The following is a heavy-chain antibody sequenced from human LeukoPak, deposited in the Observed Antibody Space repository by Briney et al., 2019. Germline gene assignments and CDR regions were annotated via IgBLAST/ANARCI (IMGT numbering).Heavy chain of an antibody. Sequence: PGGSLRLSCAASGFTFSSYGMHWVRQAPGKGLEWVAVISYDGSNKYYADSVKGRFTISRDNSKNTLYLQMNSLRAEDTAVYYCAKDHSGSYWGGYFDYWGQGTLVTVSS. V-gene: IGHV3-30*18. CDR1: GFTFSSYG. CDR2: ISYDGSNK. J-gene: IGHJ4*02. CDR3: AKDHSGSYWGGYFDY. D-gene: IGHD1-26*01.